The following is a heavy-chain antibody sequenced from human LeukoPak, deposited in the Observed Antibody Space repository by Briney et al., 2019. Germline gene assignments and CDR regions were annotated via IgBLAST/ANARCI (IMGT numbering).Heavy chain of an antibody. CDR3: ARERTVGATPNDC. CDR1: GGSFSGYY. V-gene: IGHV4-34*01. Sequence: SETLSLTCAVYGGSFSGYYWSWLRQPPGKGLEWIGEINHSGSTNYNPSLKSRVTISVDTSKNQFCLKLSSVTAADTAVYYCARERTVGATPNDCWGQRTLVTASS. J-gene: IGHJ4*02. D-gene: IGHD1-26*01. CDR2: INHSGST.